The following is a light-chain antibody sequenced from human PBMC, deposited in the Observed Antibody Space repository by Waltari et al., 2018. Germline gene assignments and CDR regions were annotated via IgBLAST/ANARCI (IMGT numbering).Light chain of an antibody. Sequence: EIVLTQSPGSLSSSPGERVTLSCRASQSVSRALAWYQQKPGQAPRLLIFGASNRATGIPDRVSGSGSETDFSLTISRLEPEDFAVYYCQHYVRLPATFGRGTKVEIK. CDR1: QSVSRA. V-gene: IGKV3-20*01. J-gene: IGKJ1*01. CDR2: GAS. CDR3: QHYVRLPAT.